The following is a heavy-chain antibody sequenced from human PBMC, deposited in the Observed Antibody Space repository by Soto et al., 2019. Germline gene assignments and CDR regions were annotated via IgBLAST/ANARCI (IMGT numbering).Heavy chain of an antibody. D-gene: IGHD2-15*01. Sequence: PSETLSLTXAVSGGSITSSNWWSWVRQPPGQGLEWIGEIYHSGSTKSNTSLKSRVTISVDKTKNQVSLKLSSVTAADTAVYYCASVGYCSGGSCPVYCGMDVWGQGTTVTVSS. CDR3: ASVGYCSGGSCPVYCGMDV. J-gene: IGHJ6*02. CDR1: GGSITSSNW. V-gene: IGHV4-4*02. CDR2: IYHSGST.